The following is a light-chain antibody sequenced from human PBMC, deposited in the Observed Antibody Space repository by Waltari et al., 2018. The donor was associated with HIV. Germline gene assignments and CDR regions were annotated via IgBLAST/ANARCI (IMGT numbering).Light chain of an antibody. Sequence: QSALTQPASVSGSPGQSITIPCTGTRTDIGTYNYVSWYQQHPGNVPKLLIYEVTKRPSGVSNRFSGSKSGNTASLTISGLQAEDEAAYYCCSYTSTTTSILFAGGTKLTVL. CDR1: RTDIGTYNY. V-gene: IGLV2-14*01. CDR2: EVT. J-gene: IGLJ2*01. CDR3: CSYTSTTTSIL.